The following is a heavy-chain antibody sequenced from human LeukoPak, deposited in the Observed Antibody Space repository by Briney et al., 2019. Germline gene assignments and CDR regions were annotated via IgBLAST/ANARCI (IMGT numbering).Heavy chain of an antibody. CDR1: GGSISSYY. D-gene: IGHD3-22*01. Sequence: SETLSLTCTVSGGSISSYYWSWIRQPPGKGLEWIGYIYYSGSTNYNPSLKSRVTMSVDTSENKFSLNLDSVTAADTALYYCARVNYDVWGQGTLVTVSS. CDR3: ARVNYDV. J-gene: IGHJ4*02. CDR2: IYYSGST. V-gene: IGHV4-59*12.